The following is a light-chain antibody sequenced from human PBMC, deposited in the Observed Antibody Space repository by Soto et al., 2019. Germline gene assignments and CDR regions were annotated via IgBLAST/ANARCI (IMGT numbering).Light chain of an antibody. Sequence: EIVLTQSPGTLSLSPGERATLSCRASQSINSCYLAWYQQKPGQATRLLIYGASSRTTGIPDRLSGSWSATDFTLIISRLQPEDFAEYYYQQLDSSPGFTFGPGTKVDI. CDR2: GAS. V-gene: IGKV3-20*01. CDR3: QQLDSSPGFT. J-gene: IGKJ3*01. CDR1: QSINSCY.